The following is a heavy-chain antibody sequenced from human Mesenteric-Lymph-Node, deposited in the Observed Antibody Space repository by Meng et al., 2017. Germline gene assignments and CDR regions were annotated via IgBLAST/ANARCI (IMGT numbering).Heavy chain of an antibody. J-gene: IGHJ6*02. V-gene: IGHV5-51*01. Sequence: GESLMISCKGSGYSFSNHWIGWVRQLPGKGLECMGIIHPGDSETTYSPSFQGQLTISVDKSISTAYLQWHSLKASDTAMYYCARNRESYYDETYYYYYYGMDIWGQGTTVTVSS. CDR3: ARNRESYYDETYYYYYYGMDI. D-gene: IGHD1-26*01. CDR2: IHPGDSET. CDR1: GYSFSNHW.